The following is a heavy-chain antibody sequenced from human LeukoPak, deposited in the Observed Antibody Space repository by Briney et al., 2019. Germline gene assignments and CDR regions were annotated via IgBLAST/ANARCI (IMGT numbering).Heavy chain of an antibody. V-gene: IGHV4-30-2*01. CDR3: ARENRYGDYGGYAFDI. CDR2: IYHSGST. Sequence: TXSXTCXVXGGSISSGGYSWSWIRQPPGKGLEWIGYIYHSGSTYYNPSLKSRVTISVDRSKNQFSLKLSSVTAADTAVYYCARENRYGDYGGYAFDIWGQGTMVTVSS. D-gene: IGHD4-17*01. J-gene: IGHJ3*02. CDR1: GGSISSGGYS.